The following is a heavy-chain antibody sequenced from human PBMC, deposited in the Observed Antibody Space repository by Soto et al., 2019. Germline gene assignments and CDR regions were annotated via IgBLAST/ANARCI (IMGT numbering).Heavy chain of an antibody. Sequence: QLQLVESGGGVVQPGRSLRLSCAASGFTFSDYGMHWVRQAPGKGLEWVAVIWYDGSEKYYADSVKGRFTISRDNSKNTLYLQVNSLRAEDTTVYYCARQSLGNIRLRGLDYWGQGALVTVSS. D-gene: IGHD1-1*01. CDR3: ARQSLGNIRLRGLDY. V-gene: IGHV3-33*01. CDR1: GFTFSDYG. CDR2: IWYDGSEK. J-gene: IGHJ4*02.